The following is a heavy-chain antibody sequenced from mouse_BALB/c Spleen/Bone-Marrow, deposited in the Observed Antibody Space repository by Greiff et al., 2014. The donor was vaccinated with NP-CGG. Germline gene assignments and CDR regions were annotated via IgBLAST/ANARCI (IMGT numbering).Heavy chain of an antibody. Sequence: VPLKESGGGLVQPGGSLRLSCATSGFPFPYYYLSLVRPPPGNALSWLGFFRNKANGYTTEYSASVKGRFTISRDNSHSILYLQMNTLRAEDSATYYCAVRGITTATGAMDYWGQGTSVTVSS. D-gene: IGHD1-2*01. CDR3: AVRGITTATGAMDY. CDR2: FRNKANGYTT. V-gene: IGHV7-3*02. J-gene: IGHJ4*01. CDR1: GFPFPYYY.